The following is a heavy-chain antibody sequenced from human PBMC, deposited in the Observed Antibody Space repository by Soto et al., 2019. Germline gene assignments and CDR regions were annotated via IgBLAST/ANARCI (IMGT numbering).Heavy chain of an antibody. CDR1: SGSISSSNW. D-gene: IGHD2-15*01. J-gene: IGHJ6*03. Sequence: PSETLSLTCAVSSGSISSSNWWSWVRQPPGKGLEWIGEIYHSGSTNYNPSLKSRVTISVDKSKNQFSLKLSSVTAADTAVYYCARDGYCSGGSCPSPYYYYMDVWGKGTTVTVSS. CDR3: ARDGYCSGGSCPSPYYYYMDV. CDR2: IYHSGST. V-gene: IGHV4-4*02.